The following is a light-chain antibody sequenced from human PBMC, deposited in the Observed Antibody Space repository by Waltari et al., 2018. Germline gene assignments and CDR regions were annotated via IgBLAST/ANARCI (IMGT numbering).Light chain of an antibody. J-gene: IGKJ1*01. V-gene: IGKV3-11*01. CDR3: QQRINWPRT. CDR2: DAS. Sequence: ETVLTQSPGTLALSPGERATLYCRASQSIGSSLAWYQHIPGQAPSRLFYDASNRATGIPARFSGSGSGTDFTLTISSLEPEDFAVYYCQQRINWPRTFGQGTKVEIK. CDR1: QSIGSS.